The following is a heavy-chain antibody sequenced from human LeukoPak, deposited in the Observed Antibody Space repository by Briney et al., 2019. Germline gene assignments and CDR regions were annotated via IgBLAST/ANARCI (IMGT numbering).Heavy chain of an antibody. CDR3: AKAPNYDFWSAYTGGFDP. Sequence: PGGSLRLSCAASGFTFSSYGMHWVRQAPGKGLEWVAVIWYDGSNKYYADSVKGRFTISRDNSKNTLYLQMNSLRAEDTAVYYCAKAPNYDFWSAYTGGFDPWGQGTLVTVSS. D-gene: IGHD3-3*01. CDR2: IWYDGSNK. V-gene: IGHV3-33*06. CDR1: GFTFSSYG. J-gene: IGHJ5*02.